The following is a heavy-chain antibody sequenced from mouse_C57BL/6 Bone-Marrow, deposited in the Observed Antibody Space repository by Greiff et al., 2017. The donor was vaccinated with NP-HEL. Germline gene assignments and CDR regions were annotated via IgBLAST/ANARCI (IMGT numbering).Heavy chain of an antibody. CDR2: INPNNGGT. J-gene: IGHJ2*01. CDR3: ARRAGTDHYFDY. D-gene: IGHD4-1*01. CDR1: GYTFTDYN. V-gene: IGHV1-22*01. Sequence: EVQLQQSGPELVKPGASVKMSCKASGYTFTDYNMHWVKQSHGKSLEWIGYINPNNGGTSYNQKFKGKATLTVNKSSSTAYMELRSLTSEDSAVYYCARRAGTDHYFDYWGQGTTLTVSS.